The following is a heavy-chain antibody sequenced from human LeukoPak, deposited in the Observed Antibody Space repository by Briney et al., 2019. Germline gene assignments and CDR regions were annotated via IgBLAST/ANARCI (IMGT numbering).Heavy chain of an antibody. D-gene: IGHD6-6*01. V-gene: IGHV5-51*01. Sequence: RGESLKISCKGSGYRFTTYWIGWVRQMPGKGLEWMGIYYPGDSDTRYSPSFQGQVTISADKSITTAYLQCSSLKASDTAMYYCARGREEPFISSSYWAFDCWGQGTLVTVSS. CDR3: ARGREEPFISSSYWAFDC. CDR1: GYRFTTYW. CDR2: YYPGDSDT. J-gene: IGHJ4*02.